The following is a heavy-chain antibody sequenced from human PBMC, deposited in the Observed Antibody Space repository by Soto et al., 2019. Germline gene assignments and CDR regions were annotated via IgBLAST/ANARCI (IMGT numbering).Heavy chain of an antibody. Sequence: AALKCSRNGFGYTPPEFFMHWVRQAPGKGLEWMGGFDPEDGETIYAQKFQGRVTMTEDTSTDTAYMELSSLRSEDTAVYYCATDGFLWGQGTMVTVSS. D-gene: IGHD3-10*01. CDR1: GYTPPEFF. CDR2: FDPEDGET. J-gene: IGHJ3*01. V-gene: IGHV1-24*01. CDR3: ATDGFL.